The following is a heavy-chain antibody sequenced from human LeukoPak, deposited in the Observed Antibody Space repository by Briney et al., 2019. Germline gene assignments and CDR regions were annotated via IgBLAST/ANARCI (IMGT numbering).Heavy chain of an antibody. V-gene: IGHV3-7*01. Sequence: PGGSLRLSCAASGFTFSSYWMSWVRQAPGKGLEWVANIKQDGSEKYYVDSVKGRFTISRDNAKNSLYLQMSGLRAEDTAVYYCARRKAPWFGEFDYWGQGTLVTVSS. CDR3: ARRKAPWFGEFDY. D-gene: IGHD3-10*01. CDR1: GFTFSSYW. J-gene: IGHJ4*02. CDR2: IKQDGSEK.